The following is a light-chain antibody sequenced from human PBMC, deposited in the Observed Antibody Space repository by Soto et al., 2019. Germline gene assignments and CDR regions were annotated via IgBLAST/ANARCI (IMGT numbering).Light chain of an antibody. CDR3: SSFTNTYSYV. Sequence: QSALTQPASVSGSPGQSITISCTGTSGDVGAYNYVSWYQQHPGKAPRLMIYDVSNRPSGASNRFSGSKSDNTASLTISGLQAEDEADYYCSSFTNTYSYVFGTGTKLTVL. CDR1: SGDVGAYNY. V-gene: IGLV2-14*01. CDR2: DVS. J-gene: IGLJ1*01.